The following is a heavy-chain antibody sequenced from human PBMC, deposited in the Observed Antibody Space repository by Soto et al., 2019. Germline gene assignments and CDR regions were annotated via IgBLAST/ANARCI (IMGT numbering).Heavy chain of an antibody. D-gene: IGHD1-1*01. V-gene: IGHV3-53*01. CDR1: GFTVSSNY. Sequence: GGSLRLSCAASGFTVSSNYMSWVRQAPGKGLEWVSVIYSGSSTYYADSVKGRFTISRDNSKNTLYLQMNSLRAEDTAVYYCARAGRLDLFDYWGQGTLATVSS. CDR2: IYSGSST. J-gene: IGHJ4*02. CDR3: ARAGRLDLFDY.